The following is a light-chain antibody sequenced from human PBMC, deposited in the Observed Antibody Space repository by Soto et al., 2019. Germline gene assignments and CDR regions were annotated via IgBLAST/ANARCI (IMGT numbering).Light chain of an antibody. J-gene: IGLJ3*02. V-gene: IGLV4-69*01. Sequence: QAVVTQSPSASASLGASVKRTGTLSSGHSSYAIAWHQQQPEKGPRYLMKLNSDGSHSKGDGIPDRFSGSSSGAERYLTISSLQSEDEADYYCQTWGTGPRVFGGGTKLTVL. CDR3: QTWGTGPRV. CDR2: LNSDGSH. CDR1: SGHSSYA.